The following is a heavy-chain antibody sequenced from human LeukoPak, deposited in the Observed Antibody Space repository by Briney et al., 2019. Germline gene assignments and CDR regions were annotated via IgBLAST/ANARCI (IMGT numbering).Heavy chain of an antibody. CDR2: IYTSGTT. Sequence: SETLSLTCTVPGGSISGYYWSWIRQPAGKGLEWIGHIYTSGTTNYNPSLKSRVTMSIDTSKNQFSLKLSSVTAADTAVYYCAREGSSAYAWFDPWGQGTLVTVSS. V-gene: IGHV4-4*07. CDR1: GGSISGYY. CDR3: AREGSSAYAWFDP. J-gene: IGHJ5*02. D-gene: IGHD3-22*01.